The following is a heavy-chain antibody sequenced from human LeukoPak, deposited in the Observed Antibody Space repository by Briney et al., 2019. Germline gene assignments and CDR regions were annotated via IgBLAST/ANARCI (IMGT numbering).Heavy chain of an antibody. Sequence: SETLSLTCTVSGGSISSYYWSWIRQPPGKGLEWIGYIYYSGSTNYNPSLKSRVTISVDTSTNQFSLKLSSVTAADTAVYYCATQLSPHTRFDYWGQGTLVTVSS. D-gene: IGHD5-18*01. CDR1: GGSISSYY. CDR2: IYYSGST. CDR3: ATQLSPHTRFDY. J-gene: IGHJ4*02. V-gene: IGHV4-59*01.